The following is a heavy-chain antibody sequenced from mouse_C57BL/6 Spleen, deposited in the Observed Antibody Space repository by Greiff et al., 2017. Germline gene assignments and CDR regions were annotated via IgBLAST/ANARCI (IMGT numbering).Heavy chain of an antibody. D-gene: IGHD2-12*01. Sequence: QVQLKESGAELARPGASVKLSCKASGYTFTSYGISWVKQRTGQGLEWIGEIYPRSGNTYYNEKFKGKATLTADKSSSTAYMELRSLTSEDSAVYFCARKGMDLRRGGYAMDYWGQGTSVTVSS. CDR3: ARKGMDLRRGGYAMDY. CDR1: GYTFTSYG. V-gene: IGHV1-81*01. CDR2: IYPRSGNT. J-gene: IGHJ4*01.